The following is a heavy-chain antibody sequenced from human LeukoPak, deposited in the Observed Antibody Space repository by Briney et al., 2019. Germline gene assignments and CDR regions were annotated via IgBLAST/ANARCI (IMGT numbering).Heavy chain of an antibody. Sequence: PSETLSLTCVVYGGSFSGYFWSWIRQPPGKGLEWIGEITPSGSTNYSPSLKSRVSISIDTSKKKLSLRLTSVTAADSAVYYCASSFYYDSRDYWGQGILVTVSS. CDR3: ASSFYYDSRDY. CDR1: GGSFSGYF. CDR2: ITPSGST. D-gene: IGHD3-22*01. J-gene: IGHJ4*02. V-gene: IGHV4-34*01.